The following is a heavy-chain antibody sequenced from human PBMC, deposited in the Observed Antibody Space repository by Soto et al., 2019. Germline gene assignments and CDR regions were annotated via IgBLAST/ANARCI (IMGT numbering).Heavy chain of an antibody. D-gene: IGHD7-27*01. CDR3: ARWRYCLTGRCFPTWFDS. J-gene: IGHJ5*01. Sequence: SETLSLTCFVSGGSVTSHHWSWIRQFPGQGLEWIAYTSYTGNTNYNPSLQSRVTISLDTSKNQLSLKLTSVTAADTAVYFCARWRYCLTGRCFPTWFDSWGQGALVTVSS. CDR2: TSYTGNT. V-gene: IGHV4-59*08. CDR1: GGSVTSHH.